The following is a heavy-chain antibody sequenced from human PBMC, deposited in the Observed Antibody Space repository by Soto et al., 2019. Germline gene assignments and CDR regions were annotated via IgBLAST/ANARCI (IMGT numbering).Heavy chain of an antibody. D-gene: IGHD5-18*01. CDR3: ARGYDTALAPIF. Sequence: SETLSLTCAVYGGSFSSYHWSWIRQTPGKGLEWIGEINHLTTTNYNPSLRSRVIISLDTPKNQFSLKLSSVTAADTAVYYCARGYDTALAPIFWGQGILVTVSS. CDR1: GGSFSSYH. CDR2: INHLTTT. V-gene: IGHV4-34*01. J-gene: IGHJ4*02.